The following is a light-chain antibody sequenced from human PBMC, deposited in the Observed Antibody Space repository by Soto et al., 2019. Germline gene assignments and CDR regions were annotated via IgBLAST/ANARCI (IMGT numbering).Light chain of an antibody. Sequence: EIVLTQSPGTLSLSPGERATLSCRASQSISSSYLAWYQQKPGQAPRLLIYGAFSRATDIPDRFSGSASGTDFTLTISRLEPEDFAVYYCKQYSDSLYTFGLGTKVDIK. V-gene: IGKV3-20*01. J-gene: IGKJ2*01. CDR1: QSISSSY. CDR3: KQYSDSLYT. CDR2: GAF.